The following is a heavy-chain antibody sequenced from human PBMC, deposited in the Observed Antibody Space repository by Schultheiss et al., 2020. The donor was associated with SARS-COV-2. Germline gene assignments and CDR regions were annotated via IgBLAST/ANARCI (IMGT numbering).Heavy chain of an antibody. CDR2: ISSSSSYI. D-gene: IGHD6-19*01. CDR1: GFTFSSYA. J-gene: IGHJ6*02. V-gene: IGHV3-21*01. CDR3: ARRAYSSGWYMGYGMDV. Sequence: GGSLRLSCAASGFTFSSYAMSWVRQAPGKGLEWVSSISSSSSYIYYADSVKGRFTISRDNAKNSLYLQMNSLRAEDTAVYYCARRAYSSGWYMGYGMDVWGQGTTVTVSS.